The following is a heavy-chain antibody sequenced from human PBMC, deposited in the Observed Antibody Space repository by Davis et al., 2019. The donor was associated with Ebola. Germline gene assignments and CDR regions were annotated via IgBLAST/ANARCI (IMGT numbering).Heavy chain of an antibody. CDR1: GYTFTSYG. J-gene: IGHJ6*02. CDR2: ISAYNGNT. Sequence: ASVKVSCKASGYTFTSYGISWVRQAPGQGLEWMGWISAYNGNTNYAQKLQGRVTMTTDTSTSTAYMELRSLRSDDTAVYYCALQAGGVVPYYYGMDVWGQGTTVTVSS. CDR3: ALQAGGVVPYYYGMDV. D-gene: IGHD2-8*02. V-gene: IGHV1-18*01.